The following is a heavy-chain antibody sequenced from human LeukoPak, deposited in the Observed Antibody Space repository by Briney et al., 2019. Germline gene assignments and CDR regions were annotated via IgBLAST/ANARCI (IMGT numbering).Heavy chain of an antibody. CDR2: IYYSGST. J-gene: IGHJ5*02. V-gene: IGHV4-39*01. Sequence: PSETLSLTCTVSGGSISSSGYYWGWIRQPPGKGLEWIPSIYYSGSTYYNPSLKSRVTISVDTSKNQLSLKLSSLTAADTAVYYCARHEYSGSYYGLAWFDPWGQGTLVTVSS. D-gene: IGHD1-26*01. CDR1: GGSISSSGYY. CDR3: ARHEYSGSYYGLAWFDP.